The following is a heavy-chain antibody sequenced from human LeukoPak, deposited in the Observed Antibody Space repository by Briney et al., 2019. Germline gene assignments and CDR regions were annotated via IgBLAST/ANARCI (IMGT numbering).Heavy chain of an antibody. Sequence: SETLSLTCTVSGGSISSSYWSWIRQSPGKGLEWIGYIYYSGSTNYNPSLQSRVTMSIDTSKNQFSLRLSSVTAADTAVYYCARGYFDSSGYSNPFDLWGQGALVTVSS. J-gene: IGHJ4*02. CDR3: ARGYFDSSGYSNPFDL. V-gene: IGHV4-59*01. D-gene: IGHD3-22*01. CDR2: IYYSGST. CDR1: GGSISSSY.